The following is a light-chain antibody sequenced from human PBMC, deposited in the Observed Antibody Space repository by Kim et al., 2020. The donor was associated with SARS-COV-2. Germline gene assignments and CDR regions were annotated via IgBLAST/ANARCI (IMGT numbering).Light chain of an antibody. J-gene: IGKJ2*01. V-gene: IGKV1-5*01. Sequence: EYGGDRVTINTRASQSSRSWLAWNQQKTGKAPKLLIYDAYSLESGVPSRFSGSGSGTEFTHTISSLQPDDFATYYCQQYNSYPYTFGQGTKLEI. CDR2: DAY. CDR3: QQYNSYPYT. CDR1: QSSRSW.